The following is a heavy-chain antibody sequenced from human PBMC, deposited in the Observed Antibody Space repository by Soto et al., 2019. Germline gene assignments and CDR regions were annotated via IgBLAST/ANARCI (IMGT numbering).Heavy chain of an antibody. CDR1: GDSIRSTAYY. V-gene: IGHV4-39*01. D-gene: IGHD5-18*01. CDR3: ARPTVDTALFGP. CDR2: IYYTGTT. J-gene: IGHJ5*02. Sequence: YETLCLTCNVSGDSIRSTAYYWTWIRQPPGKGLEQFGRIYYTGTTCSNPSLKTRVTISVDTSKSQSSLRLSSVTAADAAVYYCARPTVDTALFGPWGKGTLVTVSS.